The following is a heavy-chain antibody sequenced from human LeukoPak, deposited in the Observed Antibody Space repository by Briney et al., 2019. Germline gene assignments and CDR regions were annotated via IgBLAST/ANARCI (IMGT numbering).Heavy chain of an antibody. CDR3: AREITYYYDSSGYQVPSPLNY. V-gene: IGHV1-2*02. D-gene: IGHD3-22*01. CDR1: GHTFTGYY. CDR2: INPNSGGT. J-gene: IGHJ4*02. Sequence: ASVKVSCKASGHTFTGYYMHWVRQAPGQGLEWMGWINPNSGGTNYAQKFQGRVTMTRDMSTSTVYMELSSLRSEDTAVYYCAREITYYYDSSGYQVPSPLNYWGQGTLVTVSS.